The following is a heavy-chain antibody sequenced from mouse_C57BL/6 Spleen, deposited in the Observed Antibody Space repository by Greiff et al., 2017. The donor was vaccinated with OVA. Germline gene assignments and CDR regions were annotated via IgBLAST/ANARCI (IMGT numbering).Heavy chain of an antibody. Sequence: EVQLQQSGAELVKPGASVKLSCTASGFNIKDYYMHWVKQRTEQGLEWIGRIDPEDGETKYAPKFQGKATITADTSSNTAYLQLSSLTSEDTAVYYCAYYYGSSYVWAGFAYWGQGTLVTVAA. CDR1: GFNIKDYY. CDR3: AYYYGSSYVWAGFAY. D-gene: IGHD1-1*01. CDR2: IDPEDGET. J-gene: IGHJ3*01. V-gene: IGHV14-2*01.